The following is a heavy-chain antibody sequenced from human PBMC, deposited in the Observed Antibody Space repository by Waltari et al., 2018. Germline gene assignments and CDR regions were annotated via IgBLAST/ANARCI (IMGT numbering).Heavy chain of an antibody. J-gene: IGHJ5*02. CDR3: ARSPYYYDSSGYPWFDP. CDR2: IYYSGST. Sequence: QVQLQESGPGLVKPSETLSLTCTVSGGSISSHYWSWIRQPPGKGLEWIGYIYYSGSTNYNPSLKSRVTISVDTSKNQFSLKLSSVTAADTAVYYCARSPYYYDSSGYPWFDPWGQGTLVTVSS. D-gene: IGHD3-22*01. CDR1: GGSISSHY. V-gene: IGHV4-59*11.